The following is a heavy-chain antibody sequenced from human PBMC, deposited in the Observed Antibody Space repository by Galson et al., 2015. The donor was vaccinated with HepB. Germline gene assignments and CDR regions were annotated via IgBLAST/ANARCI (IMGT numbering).Heavy chain of an antibody. CDR3: ARAQVGVWSYSWDY. CDR1: GFTFSTYA. CDR2: ISGSIGNT. Sequence: SLRLSCAASGFTFSTYAMSWVRQAPGKGLEWVSAISGSIGNTYYADSVKGRFTISRDNSKNTLYLQMNSLRAEDTAVYYCARAQVGVWSYSWDYWGQGTLVTVSS. V-gene: IGHV3-23*01. D-gene: IGHD5-18*01. J-gene: IGHJ4*02.